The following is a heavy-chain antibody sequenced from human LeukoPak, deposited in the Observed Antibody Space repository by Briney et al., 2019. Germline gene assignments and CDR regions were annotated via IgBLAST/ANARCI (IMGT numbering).Heavy chain of an antibody. Sequence: SETLSLTCAVSGCSISSSNWWSWVRQPPGKGLEWIGEIYHSGSTNYNPSLKSRVTISVDKSKNQFSLKLSSVTAADTAVYYCARVKARATMGVYFDYWGQGTLVTVSS. CDR3: ARVKARATMGVYFDY. D-gene: IGHD3-16*01. J-gene: IGHJ4*02. CDR1: GCSISSSNW. V-gene: IGHV4-4*02. CDR2: IYHSGST.